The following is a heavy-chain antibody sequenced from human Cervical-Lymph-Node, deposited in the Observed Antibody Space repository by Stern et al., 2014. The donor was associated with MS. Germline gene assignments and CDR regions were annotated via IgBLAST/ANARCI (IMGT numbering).Heavy chain of an antibody. V-gene: IGHV3-33*03. CDR1: GLTFSVYG. D-gene: IGHD3-16*01. CDR2: IWHDGSEK. CDR3: ATTRRLDEVDY. J-gene: IGHJ4*02. Sequence: QVQLVESGGGMVPPGSSLRLSCVASGLTFSVYGMHWVRQAPGKGLEWVAVIWHDGSEKHYADSVKGRFTVSRDNSKNTLYVQMNDLRVDDTAIYYCATTRRLDEVDYWGQGTLVTVSS.